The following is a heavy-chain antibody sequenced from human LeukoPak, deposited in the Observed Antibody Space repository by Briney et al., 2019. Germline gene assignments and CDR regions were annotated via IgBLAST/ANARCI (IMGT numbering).Heavy chain of an antibody. D-gene: IGHD2-2*01. J-gene: IGHJ6*03. CDR1: GFTFSDYY. V-gene: IGHV3-11*04. Sequence: GGSLRLSCAASGFTFSDYYMSWIRQAPGKGLEWVSYISSSGSTIYYADSVKGRFTISRDNAKNSLYLQMNSLRAEDTAVYYCARLTALPAAVYYYYYMDVWGKGTTVTVSS. CDR3: ARLTALPAAVYYYYYMDV. CDR2: ISSSGSTI.